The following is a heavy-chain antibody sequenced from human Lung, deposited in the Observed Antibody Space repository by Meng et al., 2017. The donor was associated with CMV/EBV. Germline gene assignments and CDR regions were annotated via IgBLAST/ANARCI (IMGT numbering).Heavy chain of an antibody. J-gene: IGHJ6*02. Sequence: ESXKISXAASGFTFSANTMNWVRQAPGKGLEWVSGISPSGGSTYYADSVKGRFTISRDNPKNTLYLQMNSLRAEDTAVYYCAKRGGGSGGSPYYGMDVWGQWPTVTVSS. V-gene: IGHV3-23*01. CDR3: AKRGGGSGGSPYYGMDV. CDR1: GFTFSANT. CDR2: ISPSGGST. D-gene: IGHD2-15*01.